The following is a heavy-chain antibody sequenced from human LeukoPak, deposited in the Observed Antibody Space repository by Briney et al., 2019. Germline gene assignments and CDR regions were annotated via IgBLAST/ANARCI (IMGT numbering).Heavy chain of an antibody. J-gene: IGHJ4*02. CDR1: GGSISSSSYY. CDR2: IYYSGST. V-gene: IGHV4-39*07. Sequence: SETLSLTCTVSGGSISSSSYYWGWIRQPPGKGLEWIGSIYYSGSTYYNPSLKSRVTISVDTSKNQFSLKLSSVTAADTAVYYCARWGLRYFEGPFDYWGQGTLVTVSS. D-gene: IGHD3-9*01. CDR3: ARWGLRYFEGPFDY.